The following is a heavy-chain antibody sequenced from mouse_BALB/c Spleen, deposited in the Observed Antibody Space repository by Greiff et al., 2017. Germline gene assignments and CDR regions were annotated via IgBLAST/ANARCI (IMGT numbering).Heavy chain of an antibody. CDR2: ISYSGST. D-gene: IGHD1-2*01. J-gene: IGHJ3*01. CDR3: ARKGLRLVAWFAY. V-gene: IGHV3-2*02. CDR1: GYSITSDYA. Sequence: DVQLQESGPGLVKPSQSLSLTCTVTGYSITSDYAWNWIRQFPGNKLEWMGYISYSGSTSYNPSLKSRISITRDTSKNQFFLQLNSVTTEDTATYYCARKGLRLVAWFAYWGQGTLVTVSA.